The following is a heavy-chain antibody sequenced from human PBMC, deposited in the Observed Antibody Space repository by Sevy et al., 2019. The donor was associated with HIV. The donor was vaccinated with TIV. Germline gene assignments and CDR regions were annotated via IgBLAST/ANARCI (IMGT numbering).Heavy chain of an antibody. CDR3: ARDRRNYSGQYFDY. CDR1: GFTFSDYY. J-gene: IGHJ4*02. Sequence: GGSLRLSCAASGFTFSDYYMTWIRQAPGKALEWLSDISSGTTYTKYADSVKGRFTISRDNAKNSLYLQMDFLRVEDTAVYYCARDRRNYSGQYFDYWGQGILVTVSS. V-gene: IGHV3-11*06. CDR2: ISSGTTYT. D-gene: IGHD1-7*01.